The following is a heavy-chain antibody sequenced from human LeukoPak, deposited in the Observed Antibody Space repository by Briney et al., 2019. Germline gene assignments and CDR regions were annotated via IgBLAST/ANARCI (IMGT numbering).Heavy chain of an antibody. CDR3: ARGSPHGDYYFDY. CDR1: GGSFSDYY. Sequence: SETLSLTCAVYGGSFSDYYWSWIRQPPGKGLEWIGEINHSGSTNYNPSLKSRVTMSVDTSKKQFSLKLTSVTAADTAVYYCARGSPHGDYYFDYWGQGTLVTVSS. D-gene: IGHD4-17*01. V-gene: IGHV4-34*01. CDR2: INHSGST. J-gene: IGHJ4*02.